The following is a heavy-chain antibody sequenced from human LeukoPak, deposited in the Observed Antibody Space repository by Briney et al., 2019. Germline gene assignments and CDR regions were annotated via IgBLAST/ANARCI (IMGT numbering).Heavy chain of an antibody. Sequence: GGSLXLSCAASGFTFSSYAMHWVRQAPGKGLEWVAVISYDGSNKYYADSVKGRFTISRDNSKNTLYLQMNSLRAEDTAVYYCAKGGYSYGHYDAFDIWGQGTMVTVSS. D-gene: IGHD5-18*01. V-gene: IGHV3-30*04. J-gene: IGHJ3*02. CDR3: AKGGYSYGHYDAFDI. CDR1: GFTFSSYA. CDR2: ISYDGSNK.